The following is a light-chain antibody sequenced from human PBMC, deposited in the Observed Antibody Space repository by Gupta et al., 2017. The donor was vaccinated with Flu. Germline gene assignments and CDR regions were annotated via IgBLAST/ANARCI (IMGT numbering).Light chain of an antibody. J-gene: IGLJ3*02. CDR1: SSDVGGYNY. CDR2: DVT. Sequence: QSALPQPRPVSASPSLSVTISCPGTSSDVGGYNYVSWYQQHPGKAHKLMIYDVTKRPAGVPGRFSGSKSGNTASLTISGHEVEEEADYYCCSDAGSDNWVFGGGTKLTVL. CDR3: CSDAGSDNWV. V-gene: IGLV2-11*01.